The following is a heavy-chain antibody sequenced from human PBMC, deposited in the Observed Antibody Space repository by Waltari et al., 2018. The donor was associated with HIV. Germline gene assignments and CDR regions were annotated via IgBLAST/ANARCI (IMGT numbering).Heavy chain of an antibody. J-gene: IGHJ4*02. V-gene: IGHV1-3*01. CDR1: GYTFTSYA. CDR2: INAGNGNT. CDR3: ARREVGATYFDY. Sequence: QVQLVQSGAEVKKPGASVKVSCKASGYTFTSYAMHWVRQAPGQRLEWMGWINAGNGNTKYSQKFQGRVTITRDTSASTAYMELSSLRSEDTAVYYCARREVGATYFDYWGQGTLVTVSS. D-gene: IGHD1-26*01.